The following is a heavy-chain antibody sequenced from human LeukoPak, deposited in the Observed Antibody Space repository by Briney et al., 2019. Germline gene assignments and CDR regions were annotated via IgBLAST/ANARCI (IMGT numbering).Heavy chain of an antibody. V-gene: IGHV3-30*18. CDR3: AKVDSGYDWRESLSFDY. CDR1: GFTFSSYG. J-gene: IGHJ4*02. Sequence: GGSLRLSCAASGFTFSSYGMHWVRQAPGKGLEWMAVISYDGSNKYYADSVKGRFTISRDNSKNTLYLQMNSLRAEDTAVYYCAKVDSGYDWRESLSFDYWGQGTLVTVSS. CDR2: ISYDGSNK. D-gene: IGHD5-12*01.